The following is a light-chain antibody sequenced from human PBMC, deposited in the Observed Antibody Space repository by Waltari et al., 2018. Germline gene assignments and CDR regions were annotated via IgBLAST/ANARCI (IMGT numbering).Light chain of an antibody. J-gene: IGKJ5*01. CDR2: RAS. Sequence: EVVMTQSPATLSVSPGERATLSCRASQNINKLLAWYQQKPGQSPRLLIYRASTRATGIPVRFSGSGSGTEFTLTISSLQSEDFAIYYCQEYNNWPITFGQGTRLEIK. CDR1: QNINKL. CDR3: QEYNNWPIT. V-gene: IGKV3-15*01.